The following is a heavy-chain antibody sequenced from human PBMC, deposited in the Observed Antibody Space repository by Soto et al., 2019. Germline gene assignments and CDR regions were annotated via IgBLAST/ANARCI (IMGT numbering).Heavy chain of an antibody. J-gene: IGHJ5*02. CDR1: GASISGFY. V-gene: IGHV4-4*07. D-gene: IGHD1-1*01. CDR3: VRDGTKTLRDWFDP. CDR2: IYATGTT. Sequence: LSLTCTVSGASISGFYWSWIRKSAGKGLEWIGRIYATGTTDYNPSLKSRVMMSVDTSKKQFSLKLRSVTAADTAVYYCVRDGTKTLRDWFDPWGQGXSVTVHS.